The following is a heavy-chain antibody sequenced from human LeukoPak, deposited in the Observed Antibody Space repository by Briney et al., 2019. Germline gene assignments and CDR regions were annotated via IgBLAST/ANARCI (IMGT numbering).Heavy chain of an antibody. V-gene: IGHV5-51*01. J-gene: IGHJ3*02. Sequence: GESLKISCKASGYSFTNYCIGWVRQMPGKGLEWMGLIYPRDSDTRYSPSFQGQVTISVDKSISTAYLQWSSLKASDTAMYYCARERPHDALDIWGQETMVTVSS. CDR2: IYPRDSDT. CDR1: GYSFTNYC. CDR3: ARERPHDALDI.